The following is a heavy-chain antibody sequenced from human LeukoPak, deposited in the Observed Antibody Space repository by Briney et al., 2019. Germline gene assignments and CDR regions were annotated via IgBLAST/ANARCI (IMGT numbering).Heavy chain of an antibody. Sequence: GGSLRLSCAASGFTFRSYAMSWVRQAPGKGLEWVSAISGSGSSTYYADSVKGRFTISRDNSKNTLYLQMNSLRAEDTAVYYCARDINWNYEPYFIWGQGTMVTVSS. CDR1: GFTFRSYA. D-gene: IGHD1-7*01. V-gene: IGHV3-23*01. CDR2: ISGSGSST. J-gene: IGHJ3*02. CDR3: ARDINWNYEPYFI.